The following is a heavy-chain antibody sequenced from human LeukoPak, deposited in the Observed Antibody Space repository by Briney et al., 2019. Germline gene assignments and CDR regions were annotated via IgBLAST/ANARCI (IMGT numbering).Heavy chain of an antibody. D-gene: IGHD3-10*01. CDR2: ISYDGSNK. J-gene: IGHJ4*02. CDR1: AFTFSSYG. V-gene: IGHV3-30*18. CDR3: AKGVFQWFGELFSPLDY. Sequence: GGSLRLSCAASAFTFSSYGMHCVRQAPGKGLEWVAVISYDGSNKYYADSVKGRFTISRDNSKNTLYLQMNSLRAENTAVYYCAKGVFQWFGELFSPLDYWGQGTLVTVSS.